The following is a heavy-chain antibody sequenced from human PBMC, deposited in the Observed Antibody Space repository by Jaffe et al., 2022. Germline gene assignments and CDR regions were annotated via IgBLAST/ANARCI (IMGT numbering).Heavy chain of an antibody. CDR3: ARGWGKSSSTSRIPLGAYYYYYMDV. CDR2: IIPIFGTA. CDR1: GGTFSSYA. J-gene: IGHJ6*03. Sequence: QVQLVQSGAEVKKPGSSVKVSCKASGGTFSSYAISWVRQAPGQGLEWMGGIIPIFGTANYAQKFQGRVTITADESTSTAYMELSSLRSEDTAVYYCARGWGKSSSTSRIPLGAYYYYYMDVWGKGTTVTVSS. D-gene: IGHD2-2*01. V-gene: IGHV1-69*01.